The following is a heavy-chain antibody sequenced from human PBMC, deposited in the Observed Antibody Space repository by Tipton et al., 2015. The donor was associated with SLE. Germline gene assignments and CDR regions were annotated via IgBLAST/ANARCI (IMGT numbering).Heavy chain of an antibody. V-gene: IGHV1-69*05. CDR1: GGTFSSYA. J-gene: IGHJ4*02. CDR3: ARDPTDGSAFDY. Sequence: QLVQSGAEVKKPGSSVKVSCKASGGTFSSYAISWVRQAPGQGLEWMGGIIPIFGTANYAQKFQGRVTITTDESTSTAYMELRSLRSDDTAVYYCARDPTDGSAFDYWGQGTLVTISS. CDR2: IIPIFGTA.